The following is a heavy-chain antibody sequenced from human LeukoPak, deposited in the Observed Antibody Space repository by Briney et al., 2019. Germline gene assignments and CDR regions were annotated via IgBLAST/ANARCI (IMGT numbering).Heavy chain of an antibody. J-gene: IGHJ4*02. CDR2: ISYSGTT. CDR1: GGSMNIYY. CDR3: ASIDRGAYGYADY. V-gene: IGHV4-59*08. D-gene: IGHD5-18*01. Sequence: SETLSLTCTVAGGSMNIYYWSWIRQPPGKGLEWIGFISYSGTTTYNPSLKSRLTISVDTSKSQFYLKVSSVTAADTAVYYCASIDRGAYGYADYWGQGTLVAVSS.